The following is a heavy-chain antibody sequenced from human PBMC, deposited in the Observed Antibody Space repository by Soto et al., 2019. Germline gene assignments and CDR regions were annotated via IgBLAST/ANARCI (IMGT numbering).Heavy chain of an antibody. CDR2: IYYSGST. CDR1: GGSVSSGGGTY. Sequence: PSETLSLTCTVSGGSVSSGGGTYWSWIRQHPGKGLEWIGYIYYSGSTYYTPSLKSRVTISLDTSKNQFSLKLSSVTAADTAVYFCARAPNSWYVYFADWGQGTLVTVSS. CDR3: ARAPNSWYVYFAD. J-gene: IGHJ4*02. V-gene: IGHV4-31*03. D-gene: IGHD6-13*01.